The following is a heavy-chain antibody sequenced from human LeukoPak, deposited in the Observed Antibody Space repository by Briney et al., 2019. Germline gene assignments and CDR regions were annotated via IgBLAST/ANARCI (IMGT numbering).Heavy chain of an antibody. V-gene: IGHV4-39*01. Sequence: SETLSLTCTVSGCSISSSSYYWGWLRQPPGKGLEWIGSIYYSGSTYYNPSLKRRVTISVDTSKNQFSLKLSSVTAADTAVYYCARHAMTTVTTNWFDPWGQGTLVTVSS. CDR1: GCSISSSSYY. J-gene: IGHJ5*02. CDR3: ARHAMTTVTTNWFDP. D-gene: IGHD4-17*01. CDR2: IYYSGST.